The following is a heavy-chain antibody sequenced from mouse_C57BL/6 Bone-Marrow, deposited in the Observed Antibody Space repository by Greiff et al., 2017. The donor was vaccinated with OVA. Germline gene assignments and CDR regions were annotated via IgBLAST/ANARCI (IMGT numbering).Heavy chain of an antibody. J-gene: IGHJ3*01. Sequence: VQLQQSGAELVRPGASVKLSCKASGYTFTDYYINWVKQRPGQGLEWIARIYPGSGNTYYNEKFKGKATLTAEKSSSTAYMQLSSLTSEGSAVYFCARRYGNYWGQGTLVTVSA. D-gene: IGHD2-10*02. CDR3: ARRYGNY. CDR1: GYTFTDYY. CDR2: IYPGSGNT. V-gene: IGHV1-76*01.